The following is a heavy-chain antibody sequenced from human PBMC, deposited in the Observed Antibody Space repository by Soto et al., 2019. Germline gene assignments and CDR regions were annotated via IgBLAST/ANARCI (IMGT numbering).Heavy chain of an antibody. CDR3: AREWELQYFQH. V-gene: IGHV3-30-3*01. Sequence: WWSLRLSCSASVFTFSSYAMHWFRQAPGKGLEWVAVISYDGSNKYYADSVKGRFTISRDNSKNTLYLQMNSLRAEDTAVYYCAREWELQYFQHWGQGTLVTVSS. CDR1: VFTFSSYA. J-gene: IGHJ1*01. CDR2: ISYDGSNK. D-gene: IGHD1-26*01.